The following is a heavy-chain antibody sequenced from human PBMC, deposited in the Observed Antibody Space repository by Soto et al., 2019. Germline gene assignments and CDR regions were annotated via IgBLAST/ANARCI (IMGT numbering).Heavy chain of an antibody. CDR2: IYWDDDK. Sequence: QITLKESGPTLVKPTQTLTLTCTFSGFSLSTSGVGVGWIRQPPGTALEWLTLIYWDDDKRDSTSLKSRLTLTKDTSKNQVVLTMTNMDPVDTATYYCAHTDNDNSGWLFDYWGQGALVTVSA. CDR3: AHTDNDNSGWLFDY. D-gene: IGHD6-19*01. J-gene: IGHJ4*02. CDR1: GFSLSTSGVG. V-gene: IGHV2-5*02.